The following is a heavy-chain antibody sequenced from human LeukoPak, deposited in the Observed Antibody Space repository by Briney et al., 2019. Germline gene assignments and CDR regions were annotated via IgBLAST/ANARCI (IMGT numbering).Heavy chain of an antibody. CDR1: GGSISSYY. D-gene: IGHD1-26*01. V-gene: IGHV4-4*07. CDR2: IYTSGST. J-gene: IGHJ4*02. Sequence: SETLSLTCTVSGGSISSYYWSWIWQPAGKGLEWIGRIYTSGSTNYNPSLKSRVTMSVDTSKNQFSLKLSSVTAADTAVYYCARGPYSGSYVDYWGQGTLVTVSS. CDR3: ARGPYSGSYVDY.